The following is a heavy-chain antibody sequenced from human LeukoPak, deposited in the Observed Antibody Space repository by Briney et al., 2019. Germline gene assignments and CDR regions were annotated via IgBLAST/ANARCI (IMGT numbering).Heavy chain of an antibody. V-gene: IGHV4-39*07. D-gene: IGHD3-16*01. Sequence: SETLSLTCTVSGGSISSSSYYWGWIRQPPGKGLEWIGSIYYSGSTYYNPSLKSRVTISVDTSKNQFSLKLSSVTAADTAVYYCARVMYYYYGMDVWGQGTTVTVSS. CDR3: ARVMYYYYGMDV. CDR2: IYYSGST. CDR1: GGSISSSSYY. J-gene: IGHJ6*02.